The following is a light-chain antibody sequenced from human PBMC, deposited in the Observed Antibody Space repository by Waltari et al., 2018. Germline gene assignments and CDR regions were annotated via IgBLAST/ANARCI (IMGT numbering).Light chain of an antibody. CDR2: LAS. CDR3: QHYYATPLT. CDR1: QSVLHTNNRNY. Sequence: DIVMTQSPDSLAVSLGERATINCKSSQSVLHTNNRNYLAWYQQRQGQSPKLLFSLASDRESALPDRVRGSGSGTEFTLTITSLHAEEVATYVCQHYYATPLTFGGGTKVVIK. V-gene: IGKV4-1*01. J-gene: IGKJ4*01.